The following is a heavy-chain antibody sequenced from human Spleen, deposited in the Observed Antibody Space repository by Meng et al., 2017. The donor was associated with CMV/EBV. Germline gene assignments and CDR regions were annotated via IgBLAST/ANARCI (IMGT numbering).Heavy chain of an antibody. CDR2: ISYIGST. D-gene: IGHD1/OR15-1a*01. V-gene: IGHV4-61*01. CDR3: ARDILEHNAFDM. Sequence: SETLSLTCTVSGGSDSSGSYYWSWLRQPPGKGLEWIGYISYIGSTNYNPSLKSRVTISVDTSKNQFSLKLSSVTAADTAVYYCARDILEHNAFDMWGQGTMVTVSS. CDR1: GGSDSSGSYY. J-gene: IGHJ3*02.